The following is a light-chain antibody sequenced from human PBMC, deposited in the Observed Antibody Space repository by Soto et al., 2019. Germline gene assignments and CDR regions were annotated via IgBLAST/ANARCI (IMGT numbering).Light chain of an antibody. CDR2: GAS. V-gene: IGKV3-20*01. CDR1: QSVSSSY. J-gene: IGKJ1*01. Sequence: ENVLTQSPGTLSLSPGERATLSCRASQSVSSSYLAWYQQKPGLAPRLLIYGASSRATGIPDRFSGSGSGTDFTLTISRLEPEDFAVYYCQQYGTSPQWTFGQGTRWISN. CDR3: QQYGTSPQWT.